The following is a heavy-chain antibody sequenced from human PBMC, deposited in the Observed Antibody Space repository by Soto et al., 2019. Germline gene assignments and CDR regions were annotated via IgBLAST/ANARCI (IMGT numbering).Heavy chain of an antibody. Sequence: QVQLQESGPGLVKPSETLSLTCTVSGGSISSYYWSWIRQPPGKGLEWIGYIYYSGSTNYNPSLKSRVTISVDTSKNQFSLKLSSVTAADTAVYYCARDPAIFGVDGYFDLWGRGTLVTVSS. CDR3: ARDPAIFGVDGYFDL. D-gene: IGHD3-3*01. CDR1: GGSISSYY. J-gene: IGHJ2*01. CDR2: IYYSGST. V-gene: IGHV4-59*01.